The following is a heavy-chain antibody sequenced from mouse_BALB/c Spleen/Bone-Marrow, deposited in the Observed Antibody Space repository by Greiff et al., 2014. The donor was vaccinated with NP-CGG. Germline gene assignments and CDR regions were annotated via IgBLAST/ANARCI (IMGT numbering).Heavy chain of an antibody. D-gene: IGHD3-1*01. Sequence: VQLKESGAGLVKPGASVKLSCTASGFNIKDIYMHWVKQRPEQGLEWIGRIDPANGNTKYDPKFQGKATITADTSSNTAYLHLSSLTTEDTAVYYCARGLPYYPMDYWGQGTSVTVSS. CDR3: ARGLPYYPMDY. CDR1: GFNIKDIY. CDR2: IDPANGNT. J-gene: IGHJ4*01. V-gene: IGHV14-3*02.